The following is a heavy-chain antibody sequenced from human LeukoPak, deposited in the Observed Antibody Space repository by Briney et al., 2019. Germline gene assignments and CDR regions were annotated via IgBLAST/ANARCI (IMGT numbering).Heavy chain of an antibody. CDR3: ARGAARRTVNFDY. CDR2: ISSSSSYI. D-gene: IGHD6-6*01. J-gene: IGHJ4*02. Sequence: GGSLRLSCAASGFTFSSYSMNWVRQAPGKGLEWVSSISSSSSYIYYADSVKGRFTISRDNAKNSLYLQMNSLRAEDTAVYYCARGAARRTVNFDYWGQGTLSPSPQ. V-gene: IGHV3-21*01. CDR1: GFTFSSYS.